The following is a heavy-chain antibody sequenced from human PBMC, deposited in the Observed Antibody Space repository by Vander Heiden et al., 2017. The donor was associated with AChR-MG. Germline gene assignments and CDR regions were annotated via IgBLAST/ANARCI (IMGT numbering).Heavy chain of an antibody. CDR3: ARERTMTTLVAYYFDY. CDR2: IYDSGST. Sequence: QVQLQESVPGLAKPSPTLSLTCTVSGGSFRSGDYCWSWIRQPPGKGPEWIGYIYDSGSTYYNPSLKSRVTISVDTSKNQFSLKLSSVTAADTAVYYCARERTMTTLVAYYFDYWGQGTLVTVSS. CDR1: GGSFRSGDYC. D-gene: IGHD4-17*01. J-gene: IGHJ4*02. V-gene: IGHV4-30-4*01.